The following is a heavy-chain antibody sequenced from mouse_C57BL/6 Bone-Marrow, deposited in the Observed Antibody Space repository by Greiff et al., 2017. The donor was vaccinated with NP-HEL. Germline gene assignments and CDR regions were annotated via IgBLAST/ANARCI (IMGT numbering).Heavy chain of an antibody. V-gene: IGHV1-15*01. Sequence: QVQLQQSGAELVRPGASVTLSCKASGYTFTDYEMHWVKQTPVHGLEWIGTIDPETGGTDYNQKFKGKAILTADKSSSTAYMELRSLTSEDSAVYYCTSSDYYGSSYWYFDGWGTGTTVTVAS. D-gene: IGHD1-1*01. CDR1: GYTFTDYE. CDR2: IDPETGGT. CDR3: TSSDYYGSSYWYFDG. J-gene: IGHJ1*03.